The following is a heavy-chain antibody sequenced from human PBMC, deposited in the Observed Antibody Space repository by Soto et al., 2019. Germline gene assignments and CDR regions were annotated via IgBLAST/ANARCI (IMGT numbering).Heavy chain of an antibody. CDR3: ASQRGYSYGYVAY. CDR1: GGSISIGGYY. V-gene: IGHV4-31*03. CDR2: IYYSGST. D-gene: IGHD5-18*01. Sequence: SETLSLTCTVSGGSISIGGYYWSWIRQHPGKGLEWIGYIYYSGSTYYNPSLKSRVTISIDTSKNQFSLKLNSVTAADTAVYYCASQRGYSYGYVAYWGQGTLVTVSS. J-gene: IGHJ4*02.